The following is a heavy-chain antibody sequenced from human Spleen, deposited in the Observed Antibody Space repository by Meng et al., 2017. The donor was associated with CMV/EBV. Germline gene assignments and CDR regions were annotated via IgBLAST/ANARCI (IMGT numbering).Heavy chain of an antibody. CDR2: ISSDGRNK. Sequence: GGSLRLSCAASGFTFSNAWMSWVRQAPGKGLEWVAVISSDGRNKYYADSVQGRFTISRDNSKSTLYLQMNSLKAEDTAVYYCARRDDSGGYTYGYFDFWGQGTLVTVSS. V-gene: IGHV3-30*03. D-gene: IGHD5-18*01. CDR1: GFTFSNAW. J-gene: IGHJ4*02. CDR3: ARRDDSGGYTYGYFDF.